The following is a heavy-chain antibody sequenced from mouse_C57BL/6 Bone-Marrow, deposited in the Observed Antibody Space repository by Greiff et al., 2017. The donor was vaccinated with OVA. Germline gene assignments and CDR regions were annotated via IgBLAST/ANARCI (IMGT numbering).Heavy chain of an antibody. CDR2: ISDGGSYI. CDR1: GFTFSSYA. J-gene: IGHJ4*01. CDR3: ARAYYSNLYAMDY. D-gene: IGHD2-5*01. V-gene: IGHV5-4*01. Sequence: EVHLVESGGGLVKPGGSLQLSCAASGFTFSSYAMSWVRQTPEKRLEWVATISDGGSYIYYPDNVKGRFTISRDNAKNNLYLQMSHLKSEDTAMYYCARAYYSNLYAMDYWGQGTSVTVSS.